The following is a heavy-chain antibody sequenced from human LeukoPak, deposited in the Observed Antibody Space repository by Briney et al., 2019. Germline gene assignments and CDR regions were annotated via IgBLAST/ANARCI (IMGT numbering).Heavy chain of an antibody. CDR2: IYYSWST. V-gene: IGHV4-59*01. D-gene: IGHD4-17*01. CDR1: GGSISSCY. CDR3: AREVGDYVGVFDY. J-gene: IGHJ4*02. Sequence: KPSETLSLTCTVSGGSISSCYWSWIRQPPGKGLEGLGYIYYSWSTNYNPPLKRRVPISVHTSKNHFSLKGRAVNAGHTAVFYCAREVGDYVGVFDYWGQGALVTVSS.